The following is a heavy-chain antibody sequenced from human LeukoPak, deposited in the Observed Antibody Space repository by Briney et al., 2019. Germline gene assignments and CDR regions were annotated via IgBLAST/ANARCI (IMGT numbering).Heavy chain of an antibody. D-gene: IGHD5-18*01. CDR1: GFTFSDYH. V-gene: IGHV3-11*04. CDR2: ISSGSSTI. J-gene: IGHJ4*02. CDR3: ARHLSGITGYTYGRGIDY. Sequence: PGGSLRLSCAASGFTFSDYHMNWIRQAPGKGLEWVSYISSGSSTIFYADSVKGRFTVSRDNGKRSVYLHMNSLRAEDTAMYYCARHLSGITGYTYGRGIDYWGQGTLVTVSS.